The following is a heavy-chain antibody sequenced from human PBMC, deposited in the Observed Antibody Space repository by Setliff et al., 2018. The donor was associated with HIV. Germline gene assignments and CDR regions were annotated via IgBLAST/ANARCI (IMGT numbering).Heavy chain of an antibody. J-gene: IGHJ3*02. D-gene: IGHD3-10*01. CDR3: ARAPKRVYYYGSATYLHDAFDI. Sequence: SETLSLTCTVSGGSISSGSHYWSWIRQPAGKGLEWIGRLDTSGSTNYNPSLKRRVAISVDTSKNQFSVKLSSVSAADTAVYYCARAPKRVYYYGSATYLHDAFDIWGQGTMVT. CDR1: GGSISSGSHY. V-gene: IGHV4-61*02. CDR2: LDTSGST.